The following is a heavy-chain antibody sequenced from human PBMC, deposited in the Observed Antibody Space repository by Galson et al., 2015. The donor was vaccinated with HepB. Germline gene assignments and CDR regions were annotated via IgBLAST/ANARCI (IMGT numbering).Heavy chain of an antibody. CDR2: IWNDKNDK. V-gene: IGHV3-33*01. CDR3: ARDRYYGDSIGGFDH. CDR1: GFTFSSSG. J-gene: IGHJ2*01. Sequence: SLRLSCAASGFTFSSSGMHWVRQAPGKGLEWVALIWNDKNDKYYADSVKGRFTLSRDNSKNTLFLQMNSRRAEDTAVYYCARDRYYGDSIGGFDHWGRGTLVTVSS. D-gene: IGHD4-17*01.